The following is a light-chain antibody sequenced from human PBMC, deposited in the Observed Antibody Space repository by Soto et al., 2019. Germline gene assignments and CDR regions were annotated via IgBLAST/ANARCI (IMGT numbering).Light chain of an antibody. Sequence: EIVMTQSPATLSVSPGERATLSCRASQSVSSDFAWYQQKPGQAPRLLVYGASTRASGMAARFSVSASWTDFTLSITTLQSKDIAVSDCQQYNHWPLTFGQGTKLEIK. CDR2: GAS. J-gene: IGKJ2*01. CDR1: QSVSSD. V-gene: IGKV3-15*01. CDR3: QQYNHWPLT.